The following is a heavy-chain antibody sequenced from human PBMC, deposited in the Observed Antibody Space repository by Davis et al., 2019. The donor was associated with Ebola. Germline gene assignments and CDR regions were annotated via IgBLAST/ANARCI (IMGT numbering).Heavy chain of an antibody. V-gene: IGHV4-4*02. Sequence: MPGGSLRLSCAVSGGSISSSNWWSWVRQPPGKGLEWIGEIYHGGSTNYNPSLKSRVTISVDKSKNQFSLKLNSVTAADTAVYYCARDHSWIQLSSDYYGMDVWGQGTTVTVSS. CDR2: IYHGGST. CDR3: ARDHSWIQLSSDYYGMDV. J-gene: IGHJ6*02. D-gene: IGHD5-18*01. CDR1: GGSISSSNW.